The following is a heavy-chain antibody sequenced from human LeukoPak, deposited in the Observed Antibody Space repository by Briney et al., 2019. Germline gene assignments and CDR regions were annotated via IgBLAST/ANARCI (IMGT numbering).Heavy chain of an antibody. CDR2: INPNTGNT. CDR1: GYTFGIYD. CDR3: GRVLGGGNSVHFDY. J-gene: IGHJ4*02. Sequence: GASVKVSCKASGYTFGIYDINWVRQATGQGLEWMGGINPNTGNTGYAPKFQGKVTFTRDPSISTAYMELSSLASEDLAVYYCGRVLGGGNSVHFDYCGQGALVTVSS. V-gene: IGHV1-8*02. D-gene: IGHD4-23*01.